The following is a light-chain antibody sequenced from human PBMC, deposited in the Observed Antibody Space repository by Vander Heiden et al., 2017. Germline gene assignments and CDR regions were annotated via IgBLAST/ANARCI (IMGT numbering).Light chain of an antibody. J-gene: IGKJ4*01. CDR3: QQYYSYPPLT. CDR1: QGISSY. Sequence: AVRMTQSPSSFSASTGDRVTITCRASQGISSYLAWYQQKPGKAPKLLIYAASTLQSGVPSRFSGSGSGTDFTLTISCLQSEDFATYYCQQYYSYPPLTFGGWTKVEIK. CDR2: AAS. V-gene: IGKV1-8*01.